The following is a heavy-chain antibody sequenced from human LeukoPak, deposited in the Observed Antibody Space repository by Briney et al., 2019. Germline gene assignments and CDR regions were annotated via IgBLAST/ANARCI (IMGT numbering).Heavy chain of an antibody. CDR3: AREGYSSGEYYFDY. CDR1: GFTFSSYG. Sequence: PGGSLRLSCAASGFTFSSYGMPWVRQAPGKGLEWVAVIWYDGSNKYYADSVKGRFTISRDNSKNTLYLQMNSLRAEDTAVYYCAREGYSSGEYYFDYWGQGTLVTVSS. D-gene: IGHD6-19*01. CDR2: IWYDGSNK. V-gene: IGHV3-33*01. J-gene: IGHJ4*02.